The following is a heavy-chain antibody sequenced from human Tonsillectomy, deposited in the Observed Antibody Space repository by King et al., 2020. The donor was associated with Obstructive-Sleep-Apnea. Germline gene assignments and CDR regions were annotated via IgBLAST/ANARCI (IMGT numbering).Heavy chain of an antibody. CDR3: AKYPHLGYCSSTSCYVGYFEY. CDR1: GFTFSSYA. J-gene: IGHJ4*02. D-gene: IGHD2-2*01. Sequence: DVQLVESGGGLVQPGGSLRLSCAASGFTFSSYAMSWFRQAPGKGLDWVSALSGSGGITYYADSVKCRFTISRDNSKNTLYLQMNSLRADYTAVYYCAKYPHLGYCSSTSCYVGYFEYWGQGTLVTVSS. CDR2: LSGSGGIT. V-gene: IGHV3-23*04.